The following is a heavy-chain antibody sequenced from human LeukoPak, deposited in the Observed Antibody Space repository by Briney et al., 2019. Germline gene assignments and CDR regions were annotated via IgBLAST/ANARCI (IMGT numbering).Heavy chain of an antibody. J-gene: IGHJ5*02. CDR3: ARDGGEYEIDP. CDR2: INPSGGST. CDR1: GYTFTTDY. Sequence: ASVKVSCKASGYTFTTDYIHWVRQAPGQGLEWMGIINPSGGSTTYAQKFQGRVIMTGDTSTSTVYMELRSLRSEDTAVYYCARDGGEYEIDPWGQGTLVTVSS. V-gene: IGHV1-46*01. D-gene: IGHD3-16*01.